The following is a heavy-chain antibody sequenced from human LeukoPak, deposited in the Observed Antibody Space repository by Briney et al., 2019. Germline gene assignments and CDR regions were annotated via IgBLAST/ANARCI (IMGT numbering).Heavy chain of an antibody. CDR2: IYPADSDT. Sequence: GAALKISCKGSGYSFTSYWIGWVRQMPGKGLEWMGIIYPADSDTRYSPSFQGQVTISADKSISTAYLQWSSLKASDTAMYYCASPSGGPSSAFDIWGQGTMVTVSS. CDR1: GYSFTSYW. CDR3: ASPSGGPSSAFDI. J-gene: IGHJ3*02. D-gene: IGHD3-10*01. V-gene: IGHV5-51*01.